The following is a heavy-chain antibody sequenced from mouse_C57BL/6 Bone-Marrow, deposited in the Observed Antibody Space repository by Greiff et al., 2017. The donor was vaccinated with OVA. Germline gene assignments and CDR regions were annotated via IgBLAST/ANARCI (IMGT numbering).Heavy chain of an antibody. CDR1: GYTFTSYG. Sequence: VQLQQSGAELARPGASVKLSCKASGYTFTSYGISWVKQRTGQGLELIGELYPRSGNTYYHEKFKGKATMTADKSSSTAYMELRSLTSEDSAVYFCAREVYYYGSSYWYFDVWGTGTTVTVSS. D-gene: IGHD1-1*01. CDR2: LYPRSGNT. J-gene: IGHJ1*03. CDR3: AREVYYYGSSYWYFDV. V-gene: IGHV1-81*01.